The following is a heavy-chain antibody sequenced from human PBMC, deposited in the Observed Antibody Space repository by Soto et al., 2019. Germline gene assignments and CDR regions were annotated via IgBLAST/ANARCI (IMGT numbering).Heavy chain of an antibody. Sequence: ASVKVSCKASGGTFSSYTISWVRQAPGQGLEWMGRIIPILGIANYAQKFQGRVTITADKSTSTAYMELSSLRSEDTAVYYCARLHSNYYYMDVWGKGTTVTVSS. CDR2: IIPILGIA. J-gene: IGHJ6*03. CDR1: GGTFSSYT. CDR3: ARLHSNYYYMDV. V-gene: IGHV1-69*02.